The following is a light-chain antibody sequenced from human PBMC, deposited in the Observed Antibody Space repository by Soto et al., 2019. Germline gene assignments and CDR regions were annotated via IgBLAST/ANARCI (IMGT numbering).Light chain of an antibody. Sequence: AIQLTQSPSSLSASVGDRFTVTCRASQGISTLLAWYQQKPGKAPKVLIYESSLLQSGVPSRFSGSGSGTDFTLTISSLQPEDFATYYCQHFKSFPITFGQGTRLET. CDR3: QHFKSFPIT. CDR1: QGISTL. V-gene: IGKV1-13*02. CDR2: ESS. J-gene: IGKJ5*01.